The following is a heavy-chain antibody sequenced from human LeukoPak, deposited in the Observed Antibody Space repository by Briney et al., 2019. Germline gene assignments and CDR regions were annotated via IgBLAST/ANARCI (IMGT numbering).Heavy chain of an antibody. CDR3: AGNENYDSSGYYPWY. D-gene: IGHD3-22*01. CDR2: IYSGGST. J-gene: IGHJ4*02. CDR1: GFTFSSYE. Sequence: GGSLRLSCAASGFTFSSYEMNWVRQAPGKGLEWVSVIYSGGSTYYADSVKGRFTISRDNSKNTLYLQMNSLRAEDTAVYYCAGNENYDSSGYYPWYWGQGTLVTVSS. V-gene: IGHV3-53*01.